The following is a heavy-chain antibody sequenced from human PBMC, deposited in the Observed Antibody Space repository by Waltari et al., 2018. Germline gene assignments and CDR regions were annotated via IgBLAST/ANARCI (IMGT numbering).Heavy chain of an antibody. Sequence: QVQLVQSGAEVKKPGASVKVSCKASGYTFTSYAMHWVRQAPGQRLEWMGWINAGNGNTKYSQKFQGRVTITRDTSASTAYMELSSLRSEDTAVYYCAFPSITMIVVAPLQHWGQGTLVTVSS. V-gene: IGHV1-3*01. J-gene: IGHJ1*01. CDR1: GYTFTSYA. CDR3: AFPSITMIVVAPLQH. D-gene: IGHD3-22*01. CDR2: INAGNGNT.